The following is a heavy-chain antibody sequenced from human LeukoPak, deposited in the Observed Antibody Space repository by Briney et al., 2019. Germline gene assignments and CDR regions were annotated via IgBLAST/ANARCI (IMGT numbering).Heavy chain of an antibody. D-gene: IGHD3-9*01. CDR2: IIPIFGTA. CDR1: GYTFTSYG. Sequence: ASVKVSCKASGYTFTSYGISWVRQAPGQGLEWMGGIIPIFGTANYAQKFQGRVTMTRNTSISTAYMELSSLRSEDTAVYYCARGRESSKLTSGFQSFDWLSDSFDLWGQGTIVTVSS. J-gene: IGHJ3*01. V-gene: IGHV1-8*02. CDR3: ARGRESSKLTSGFQSFDWLSDSFDL.